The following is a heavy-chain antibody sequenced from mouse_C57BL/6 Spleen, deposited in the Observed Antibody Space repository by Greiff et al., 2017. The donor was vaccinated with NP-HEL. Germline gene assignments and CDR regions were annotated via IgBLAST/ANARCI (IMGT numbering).Heavy chain of an antibody. J-gene: IGHJ4*01. V-gene: IGHV1-64*01. CDR1: GYTFTSYW. CDR3: ARSGSSYYAMDY. Sequence: QVQLQQPGAELVKPEASVKLSCKASGYTFTSYWMHWVKQRPGQGLEWIGMIHPNSGSTNYNEKFKSKATLTVDKSSSTAYMQLSSLTSEDSAVYYCARSGSSYYAMDYWGQGTSVTVSS. CDR2: IHPNSGST. D-gene: IGHD1-1*01.